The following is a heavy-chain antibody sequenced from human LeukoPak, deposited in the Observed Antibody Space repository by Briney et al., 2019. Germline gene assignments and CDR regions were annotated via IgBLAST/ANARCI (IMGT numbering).Heavy chain of an antibody. CDR1: GFTFSSYW. Sequence: TGGSLRLSCAASGFTFSSYWMSWVRQAPGKGLEWVSYISSSGSTIYYADSVKGRFTIPRDNAKNSLYLQMNSLRAEDTAVYYCAELGVTMIGGVWGKGTTVTISS. V-gene: IGHV3-48*04. CDR3: AELGVTMIGGV. J-gene: IGHJ6*04. CDR2: ISSSGSTI. D-gene: IGHD3-10*02.